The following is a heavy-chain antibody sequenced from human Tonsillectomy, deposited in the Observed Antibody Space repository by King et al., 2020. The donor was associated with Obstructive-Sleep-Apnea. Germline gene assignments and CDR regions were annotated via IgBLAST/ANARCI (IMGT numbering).Heavy chain of an antibody. CDR1: GGSIRGFH. D-gene: IGHD2-2*01. Sequence: QLQESGPGLVKPSETLSLTCTVSGGSIRGFHWSWLRQPPGKGLEFLASIYHTGSTTYNPPLRSRVTIPIDMSKEQFSLKLNSLTAADTALYFCARHEYGVGYAYWGQGTLVTVSS. CDR3: ARHEYGVGYAY. CDR2: IYHTGST. V-gene: IGHV4-59*08. J-gene: IGHJ4*02.